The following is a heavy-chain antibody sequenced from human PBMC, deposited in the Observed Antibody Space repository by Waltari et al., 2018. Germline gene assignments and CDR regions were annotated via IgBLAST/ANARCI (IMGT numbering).Heavy chain of an antibody. CDR1: GGTFSSYA. J-gene: IGHJ5*02. CDR3: ARDSHHTTVTTESYWFDP. CDR2: IIPIFGTA. Sequence: QVQLVQSGAEVKKPGSSVKVSCKASGGTFSSYAISWVRQAPGQGLEWMGGIIPIFGTANYAQKFQGRVTITADESTSTAYMELSSLRSEDTAVYYCARDSHHTTVTTESYWFDPWGQGTLVTVSS. V-gene: IGHV1-69*01. D-gene: IGHD4-17*01.